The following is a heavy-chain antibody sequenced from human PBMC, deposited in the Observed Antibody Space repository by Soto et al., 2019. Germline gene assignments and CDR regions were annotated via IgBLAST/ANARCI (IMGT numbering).Heavy chain of an antibody. V-gene: IGHV3-23*01. CDR1: GFTFSSYA. D-gene: IGHD2-15*01. Sequence: GGSLRLSCAASGFTFSSYAMSWVRQAPGKGLEWVSAISGSGGSTYYADSVKGRFTISRDNSKNTLYLQMNSLRAEDTAVYYCAKGPLGYCSGGSCYSGWYYYYYMDFWGKGTTVTVSS. CDR2: ISGSGGST. J-gene: IGHJ6*03. CDR3: AKGPLGYCSGGSCYSGWYYYYYMDF.